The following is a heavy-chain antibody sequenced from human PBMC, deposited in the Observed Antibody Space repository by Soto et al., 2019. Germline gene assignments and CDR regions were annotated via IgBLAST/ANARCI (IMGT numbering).Heavy chain of an antibody. Sequence: QVQLVQSGAEVKKPGSSVKVSCKASGGTFSSYAISWVRQAPGQGLEWMGGIIPIFGTANYAQKFQGRVTITADKPTSTAYMGRSSLRSEDTAVYYCAIRRDGYNSHYYYGMDVWGQGTTVTVSS. CDR2: IIPIFGTA. J-gene: IGHJ6*02. V-gene: IGHV1-69*06. CDR1: GGTFSSYA. D-gene: IGHD5-12*01. CDR3: AIRRDGYNSHYYYGMDV.